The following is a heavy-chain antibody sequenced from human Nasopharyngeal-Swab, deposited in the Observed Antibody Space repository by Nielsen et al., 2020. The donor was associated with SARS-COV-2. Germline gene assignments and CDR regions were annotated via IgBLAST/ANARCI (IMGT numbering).Heavy chain of an antibody. CDR3: AKGGLWSSSSHYYGMDV. D-gene: IGHD6-13*01. Sequence: GGSLRLSCAASGFTFSSYAMSWVRQAPGKGLEWVSAISGSSGSTYYADSVKGRFTISRDNSKNTLYLQMNSLRAEDTAVYYCAKGGLWSSSSHYYGMDVWGQGTTVTVSS. J-gene: IGHJ6*02. CDR1: GFTFSSYA. V-gene: IGHV3-23*01. CDR2: ISGSSGST.